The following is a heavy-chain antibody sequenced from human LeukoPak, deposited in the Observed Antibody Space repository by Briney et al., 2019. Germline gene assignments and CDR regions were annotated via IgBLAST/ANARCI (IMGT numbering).Heavy chain of an antibody. D-gene: IGHD4-17*01. CDR2: ISYDGSNK. CDR1: RFTFSSYA. Sequence: GGSLRLSCAASRFTFSSYAMHWVRQAPGKGLEWVAVISYDGSNKYYADSVKGRFTISRDNSKNTLYLQMNSLRAEDTAVYYCVRERNDYANWFDPWGQGTLVIVSS. J-gene: IGHJ5*02. V-gene: IGHV3-30*04. CDR3: VRERNDYANWFDP.